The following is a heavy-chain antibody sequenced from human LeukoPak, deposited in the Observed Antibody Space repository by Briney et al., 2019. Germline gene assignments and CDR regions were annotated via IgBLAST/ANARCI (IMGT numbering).Heavy chain of an antibody. CDR3: AGAAGTSPYWYFDL. CDR2: INHSGST. D-gene: IGHD6-13*01. J-gene: IGHJ2*01. Sequence: SETLSLTCAVYGGSFSGYYWSWIRQPPGKGPEWIGEINHSGSTNYNPSLKSRVTISVDTSKNQFSLKLSSVTAADTAVYYCAGAAGTSPYWYFDLWGRGTLVTVSS. CDR1: GGSFSGYY. V-gene: IGHV4-34*01.